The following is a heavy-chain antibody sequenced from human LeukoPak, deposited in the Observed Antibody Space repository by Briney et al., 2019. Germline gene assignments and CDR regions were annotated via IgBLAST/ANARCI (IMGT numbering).Heavy chain of an antibody. J-gene: IGHJ6*02. Sequence: ASVKVSCKASGYTFTNFDINWVRQAPGQGLEWMGWMNPVSGNAGSAQKFQGRVTLTRDTSISTAYMELSSLGSDDTAFYYCARDGIYGDCDIWGQGTTVTVSS. CDR3: ARDGIYGDCDI. CDR1: GYTFTNFD. V-gene: IGHV1-8*01. D-gene: IGHD4-17*01. CDR2: MNPVSGNA.